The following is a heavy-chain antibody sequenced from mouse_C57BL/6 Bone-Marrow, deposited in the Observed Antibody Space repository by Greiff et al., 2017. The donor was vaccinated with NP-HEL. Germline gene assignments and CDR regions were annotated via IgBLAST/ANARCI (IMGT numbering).Heavy chain of an antibody. V-gene: IGHV5-6*02. D-gene: IGHD1-1*01. Sequence: DVKLVESGGDLVKPGGSLKLSCAASGFTFSSYGMSWVRQTPDKRLEWVATISSGGSYTYYPDSVKGRFTISRDNAKNTLYLQMSSLKSEDTAMYYCARFYYYGSRHYFDYWGQGTTLTVSS. J-gene: IGHJ2*01. CDR3: ARFYYYGSRHYFDY. CDR2: ISSGGSYT. CDR1: GFTFSSYG.